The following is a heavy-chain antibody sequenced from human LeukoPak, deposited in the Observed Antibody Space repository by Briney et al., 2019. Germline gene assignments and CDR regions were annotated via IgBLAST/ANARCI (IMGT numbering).Heavy chain of an antibody. D-gene: IGHD3-3*01. Sequence: GGSVKVSCKASGYTFTSYDINWVRQATGQGLEWMGWMSPNSGNTGYAEKLQGRVTMTRNTSISTAYMELSSLRSEDTAVYYCASWGAYYDFWSGYFRFDPWGQGTLVTVSS. CDR3: ASWGAYYDFWSGYFRFDP. CDR2: MSPNSGNT. J-gene: IGHJ5*02. V-gene: IGHV1-8*01. CDR1: GYTFTSYD.